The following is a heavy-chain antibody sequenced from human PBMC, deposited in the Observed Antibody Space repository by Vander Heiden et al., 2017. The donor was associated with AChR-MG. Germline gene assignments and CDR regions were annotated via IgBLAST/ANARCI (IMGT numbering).Heavy chain of an antibody. CDR3: ARRQALHNYYYGRAV. J-gene: IGHJ6*01. CDR1: GGSFSGYY. CDR2: INHSRDT. Sequence: QVQLQQWGAGLLKPSETLSLTCAVYGGSFSGYYWSWIRQPPGKGLEWIGEINHSRDTNYNPSLKSRVTLSVDTSKNQFSLNLRSVTAADTAIYYCARRQALHNYYYGRAVWGQGTKGTVSS. V-gene: IGHV4-34*02.